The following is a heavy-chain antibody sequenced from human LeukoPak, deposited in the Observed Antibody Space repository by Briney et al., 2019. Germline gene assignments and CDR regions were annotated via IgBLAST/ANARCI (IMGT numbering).Heavy chain of an antibody. V-gene: IGHV1-46*01. J-gene: IGHJ4*02. Sequence: ASVKVSCKASGYTFTSYYMHWVRQAPGQGLEWMGIINPSGGSTSYAQKFQGRVTMTRDTSTSTVYMELSSLRSEDTAVYYCAREYYYGSGSYYKPYGYWGQGTLVTVSS. CDR3: AREYYYGSGSYYKPYGY. CDR1: GYTFTSYY. D-gene: IGHD3-10*01. CDR2: INPSGGST.